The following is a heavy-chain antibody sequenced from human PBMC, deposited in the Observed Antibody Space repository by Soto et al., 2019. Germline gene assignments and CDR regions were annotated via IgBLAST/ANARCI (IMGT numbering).Heavy chain of an antibody. J-gene: IGHJ4*02. CDR2: IGASETA. Sequence: SLRLSCAASGFTFASYAMSWVRQAPGKGLEWVATIGASETAYYADSMKGLFTISRDNSKNTLYLQMNSLRVEDTAVYYCAKRSQSKYFDDWGKGTLVPVAS. V-gene: IGHV3-23*01. D-gene: IGHD4-4*01. CDR3: AKRSQSKYFDD. CDR1: GFTFASYA.